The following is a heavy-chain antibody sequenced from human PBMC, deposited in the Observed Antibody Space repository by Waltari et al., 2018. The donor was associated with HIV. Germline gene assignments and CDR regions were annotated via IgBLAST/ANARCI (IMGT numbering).Heavy chain of an antibody. D-gene: IGHD5-18*01. CDR2: VNSSGGGQ. CDR1: GYTFTSYY. J-gene: IGHJ4*02. CDR3: AIGYSYGWYYFDY. V-gene: IGHV1-46*01. Sequence: QVQLVQSGAEVKKPGASVKVSCKASGYTFTSYYMHWVRQAPGQGLEWREIVNSSGGGQDYAQKFRGSVTMTRDTSTSTVYLERSSLRSEDTAVYYCAIGYSYGWYYFDYWGQGTLVTVSS.